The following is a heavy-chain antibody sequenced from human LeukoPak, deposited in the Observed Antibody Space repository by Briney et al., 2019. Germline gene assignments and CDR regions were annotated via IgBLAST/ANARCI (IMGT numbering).Heavy chain of an antibody. CDR3: ARAIIASIAAAATDV. CDR1: GYTFTRYY. CDR2: INPNSGGT. Sequence: ASVKVSCKASGYTFTRYYMHWVRQAPGQGLEWMGWINPNSGGTNYAQKFQGRVTMTRDTSISTAYMELSRLRSDDTAVYYCARAIIASIAAAATDVWGKGTTVTISS. V-gene: IGHV1-2*02. J-gene: IGHJ6*04. D-gene: IGHD6-13*01.